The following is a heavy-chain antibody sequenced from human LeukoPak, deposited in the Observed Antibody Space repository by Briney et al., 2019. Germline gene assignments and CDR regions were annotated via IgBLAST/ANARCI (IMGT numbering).Heavy chain of an antibody. CDR3: ARRYYYDSSGYYGG. D-gene: IGHD3-22*01. CDR1: GGTFSSYA. V-gene: IGHV1-69*13. Sequence: SVKVSCKASGGTFSSYAISWVRQAPGQGLEWMGGIIPIFGTANYAQKFQGRVTITADESTSTAYMELSSLRSEDTAVYYCARRYYYDSSGYYGGWGQGTLVTVSS. CDR2: IIPIFGTA. J-gene: IGHJ4*02.